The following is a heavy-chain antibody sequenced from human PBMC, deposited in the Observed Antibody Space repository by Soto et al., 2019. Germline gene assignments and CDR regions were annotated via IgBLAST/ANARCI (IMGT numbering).Heavy chain of an antibody. J-gene: IGHJ4*02. CDR3: ARQTSYYLETLTGYGCYFGS. Sequence: QVQLVESGGGVVQPGRSLRLSCAASGFTFSSYAMHWVRQAPGTGLVWVAVISYDGSNKYYADSVKGRFTISRVNSKNTLHLQRDTLRVEDTAVYYWARQTSYYLETLTGYGCYFGSWGQGSPVTV. CDR1: GFTFSSYA. CDR2: ISYDGSNK. D-gene: IGHD3-9*01. V-gene: IGHV3-30-3*01.